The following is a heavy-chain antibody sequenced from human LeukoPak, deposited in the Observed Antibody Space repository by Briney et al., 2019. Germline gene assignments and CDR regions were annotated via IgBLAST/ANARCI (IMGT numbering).Heavy chain of an antibody. V-gene: IGHV1-18*01. D-gene: IGHD3-10*01. J-gene: IGHJ4*02. Sequence: ASVKVSCKASGYTFTSYGISWVRQAPGQGLEWMGWISAYNGSTNYAQKLQGRVTMTTDTSTSTAYMELRSLRSDDTAVYYCARDLITMVRGVFPDYWGQGTLVTVSS. CDR3: ARDLITMVRGVFPDY. CDR2: ISAYNGST. CDR1: GYTFTSYG.